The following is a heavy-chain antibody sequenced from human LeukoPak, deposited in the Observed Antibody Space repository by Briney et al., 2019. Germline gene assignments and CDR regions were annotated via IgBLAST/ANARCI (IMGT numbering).Heavy chain of an antibody. CDR3: ARVASLGPFDI. D-gene: IGHD6-6*01. Sequence: GGSLRLSCAASGFSISRDWMHWVRQAPGKGLVWVSRINSDGSGTGYADSVQGRFTISRDNAKNTLYLQMNSLRVEDTAVYYCARVASLGPFDIWGQGTMVTVSS. V-gene: IGHV3-74*01. CDR2: INSDGSGT. J-gene: IGHJ3*02. CDR1: GFSISRDW.